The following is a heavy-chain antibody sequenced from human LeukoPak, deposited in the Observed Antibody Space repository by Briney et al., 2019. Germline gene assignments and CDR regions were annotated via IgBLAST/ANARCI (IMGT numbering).Heavy chain of an antibody. CDR1: GFTFSSYA. J-gene: IGHJ3*02. V-gene: IGHV3-23*01. CDR2: ISGSGGST. D-gene: IGHD2-21*02. CDR3: AKDVGYCGGDCYTDDAFDI. Sequence: GGSLRLSCAASGFTFSSYAMSWVRQAPGKGLEWVSAISGSGGSTYYADSVKGRFTISRDNSKNTLYLQMNSLRAEDTAVYYCAKDVGYCGGDCYTDDAFDIWGQGTMVTVSS.